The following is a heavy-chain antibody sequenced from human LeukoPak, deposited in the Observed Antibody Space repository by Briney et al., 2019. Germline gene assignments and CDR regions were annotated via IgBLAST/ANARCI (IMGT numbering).Heavy chain of an antibody. V-gene: IGHV3-48*03. D-gene: IGHD5-18*01. CDR3: AKAGGAYSYRSQIYYYYYMDV. J-gene: IGHJ6*03. CDR2: ISSGGSTI. CDR1: GFTFSSFE. Sequence: QPGGSLRLSCAASGFTFSSFEMKWVRQAPGKGLEWVSYISSGGSTIYYADSVKGRFTISRDNAKNSLYLQMNSLRAEDTAVYYCAKAGGAYSYRSQIYYYYYMDVWGKGTTVTVSS.